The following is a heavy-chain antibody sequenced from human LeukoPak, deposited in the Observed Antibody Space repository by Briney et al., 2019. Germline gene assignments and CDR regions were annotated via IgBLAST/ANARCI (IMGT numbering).Heavy chain of an antibody. V-gene: IGHV3-23*01. Sequence: QSGGSLRLSCAASGFTFSNFAMSWVRQAPGKGLEWASVISSGGSTGYVDSVKGRFTISRDYSKNTLYLQMDSLRAEDSAVYYCAKGYSSSGTYNTPFDYWGQGTLVTVSS. J-gene: IGHJ4*02. CDR3: AKGYSSSGTYNTPFDY. CDR2: ISSGGST. D-gene: IGHD3-10*01. CDR1: GFTFSNFA.